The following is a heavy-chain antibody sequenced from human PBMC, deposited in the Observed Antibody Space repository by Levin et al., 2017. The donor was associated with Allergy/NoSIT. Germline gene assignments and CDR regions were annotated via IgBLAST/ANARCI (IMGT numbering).Heavy chain of an antibody. J-gene: IGHJ3*02. CDR1: GGSISSGGYY. CDR2: IYYSGST. D-gene: IGHD1-1*01. Sequence: ASETLSLTCTVSGGSISSGGYYWSWIRQHPGKGLEWIGYIYYSGSTYYNPSLKSRVTISVDTSKNQFSLKLSSVTAADTAVYYCARGGDNWNDPGDAFDIWGQGTMVTVSS. V-gene: IGHV4-31*03. CDR3: ARGGDNWNDPGDAFDI.